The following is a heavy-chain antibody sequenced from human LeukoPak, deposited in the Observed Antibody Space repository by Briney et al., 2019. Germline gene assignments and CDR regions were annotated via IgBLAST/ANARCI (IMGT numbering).Heavy chain of an antibody. V-gene: IGHV4-59*01. CDR1: DGSINSYY. Sequence: SETPSLTCSVSDGSINSYYWNWIRRPPGKGLEWIGYIYYNGNTNYSPSLKSRVTMSVDTSKNLFSLKVSSVTAADTAVYYCARGRSNYYGMDVWDQGTTVTVSS. J-gene: IGHJ6*02. CDR3: ARGRSNYYGMDV. CDR2: IYYNGNT. D-gene: IGHD1-26*01.